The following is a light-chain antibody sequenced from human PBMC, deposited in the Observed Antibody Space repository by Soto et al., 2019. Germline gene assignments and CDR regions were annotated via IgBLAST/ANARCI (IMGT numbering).Light chain of an antibody. CDR2: GAS. CDR3: QQYYSSDT. V-gene: IGKV3-20*01. Sequence: IVMTHAPATLSVSPGERVTLSCRASQNVSSYLAWYQQKPGQAPRLLIYGASSRATGIPDRFSGSGSGTDFTLTISRLEPEDFAVYYCQQYYSSDTFGQGTRLEI. J-gene: IGKJ5*01. CDR1: QNVSSY.